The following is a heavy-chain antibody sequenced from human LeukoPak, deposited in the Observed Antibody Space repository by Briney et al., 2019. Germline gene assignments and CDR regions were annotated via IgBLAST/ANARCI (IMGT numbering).Heavy chain of an antibody. D-gene: IGHD4-17*01. CDR2: IYTSGST. Sequence: SETLSLTCTVSGGSISSYYWSWIRQPAGKGLEWIGRIYTSGSTYYNPSLKSRVTISVDTSKNQFSLKLNSVTAADTAVYYCARPKYGDHYYYFDYWGQGTLVTVSS. J-gene: IGHJ4*02. V-gene: IGHV4-4*07. CDR3: ARPKYGDHYYYFDY. CDR1: GGSISSYY.